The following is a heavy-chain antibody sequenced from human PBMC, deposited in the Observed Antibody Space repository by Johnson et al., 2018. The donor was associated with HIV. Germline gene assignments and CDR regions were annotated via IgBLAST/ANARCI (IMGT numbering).Heavy chain of an antibody. J-gene: IGHJ3*02. CDR1: GFTFTNAW. Sequence: VQLVESGGGFVKPGGSLRLSCAASGFTFTNAWMSWVRQAPGKGLEWVGRIKSKTDGGTTDYAAPVKGRFTISRDDSKNTLSLQMHSLKTEHTAVYYCAKVQGSYAPPLDAFDIWGQGKMVTVSS. CDR3: AKVQGSYAPPLDAFDI. D-gene: IGHD1-26*01. V-gene: IGHV3-15*01. CDR2: IKSKTDGGTT.